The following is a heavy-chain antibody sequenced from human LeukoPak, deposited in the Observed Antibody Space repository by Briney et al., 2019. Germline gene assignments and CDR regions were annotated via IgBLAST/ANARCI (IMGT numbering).Heavy chain of an antibody. D-gene: IGHD4-23*01. CDR3: ARELGLDYGGLNWFIP. CDR1: GGTFSSYA. V-gene: IGHV1-69*05. J-gene: IGHJ5*02. Sequence: SVKVSCKASGGTFSSYAISLVREAPGQGLEWMGRIIPIFGTANYAQKFQGRVTITTDESTTTAYMELSSLLSPPTALYYCARELGLDYGGLNWFIPSGAGALVTVSS. CDR2: IIPIFGTA.